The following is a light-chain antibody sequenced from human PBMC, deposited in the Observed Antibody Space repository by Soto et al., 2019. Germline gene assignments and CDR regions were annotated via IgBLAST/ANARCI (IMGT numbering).Light chain of an antibody. CDR3: SSYTRTTTLV. Sequence: QSALTQPASVSGSPGQSITISCTGTSSDVGGYNYVSWYQQHPGKAPKLMIYEVSNRPSGVSNRFSGSKSGNTASLTISGLQAEDEADYYCSSYTRTTTLVFGPATKVTV. CDR1: SSDVGGYNY. CDR2: EVS. V-gene: IGLV2-14*01. J-gene: IGLJ1*01.